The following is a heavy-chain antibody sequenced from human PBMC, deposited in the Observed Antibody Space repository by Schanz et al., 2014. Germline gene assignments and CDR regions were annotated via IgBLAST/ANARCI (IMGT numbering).Heavy chain of an antibody. CDR2: LYIRST. V-gene: IGHV3-53*01. J-gene: IGHJ3*01. Sequence: EVQLVESGGGLIHPGGSLRLSCAVSGFTVNTNYMTWVRQAPGKGLECVSILYIRSTYYADSVKGRFTISRDNSKNMVFLQMNSLRVEDTAIYYCARDEGKDGYNLAFDVWGQGTLXTVSS. D-gene: IGHD5-12*01. CDR3: ARDEGKDGYNLAFDV. CDR1: GFTVNTNY.